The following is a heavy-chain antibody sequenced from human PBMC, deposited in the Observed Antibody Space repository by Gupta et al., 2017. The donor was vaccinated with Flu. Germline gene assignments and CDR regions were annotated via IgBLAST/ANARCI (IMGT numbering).Heavy chain of an antibody. V-gene: IGHV3-33*01. CDR2: IWYDGSNK. J-gene: IGHJ4*02. Sequence: QVQLVESGGGVVQPGRSLRLSWAGSGFTFSSYGMHWVRQAPGKGLEWVAVIWYDGSNKYYADSVKGRFTISRDNSKNTLYLQMNSLRAEDTAVYYCASQYSYGYVWSLDYWGQGTLVTVSS. D-gene: IGHD5-18*01. CDR1: GFTFSSYG. CDR3: ASQYSYGYVWSLDY.